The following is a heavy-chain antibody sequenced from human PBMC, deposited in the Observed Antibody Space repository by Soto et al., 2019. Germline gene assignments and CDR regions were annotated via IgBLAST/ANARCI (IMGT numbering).Heavy chain of an antibody. CDR2: INAGNGNT. CDR3: AREQGYDSSGYTWLVYGY. D-gene: IGHD3-22*01. CDR1: GYTFTSYA. V-gene: IGHV1-3*01. J-gene: IGHJ4*02. Sequence: ASVKVSCKASGYTFTSYATHWVRQAPGQRLEWMGWINAGNGNTKYSQKFQGRVTITRDTSASTAYMELSSLRSEDTAVYYCAREQGYDSSGYTWLVYGYWGQGTLVTVSS.